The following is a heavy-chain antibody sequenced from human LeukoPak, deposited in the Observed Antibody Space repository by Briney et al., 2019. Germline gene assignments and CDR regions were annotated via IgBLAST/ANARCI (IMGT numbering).Heavy chain of an antibody. Sequence: PGGSLRLSCAASGFTFSGYAMHWVRQAPGKGLEWVAVISYDGSNKYYADSVKGRFTISRDNSKNTLYLQMNSLRAEDTAVYYCAKDLAGGGDYWGQGTLVTVSS. V-gene: IGHV3-30-3*01. CDR3: AKDLAGGGDY. CDR2: ISYDGSNK. J-gene: IGHJ4*02. D-gene: IGHD6-19*01. CDR1: GFTFSGYA.